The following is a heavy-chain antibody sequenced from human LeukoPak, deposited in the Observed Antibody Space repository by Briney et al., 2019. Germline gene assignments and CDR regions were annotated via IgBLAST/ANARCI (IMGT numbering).Heavy chain of an antibody. J-gene: IGHJ4*02. V-gene: IGHV1-18*04. CDR2: ISAYNGNT. Sequence: ASVTVSCKASGYTFTSYGISWVRQAPGQGLEWMGWISAYNGNTNYAQKLQGRVTMTTDTSTSTAYMELRSLRSDDTAVYYCAREAYCSSTSCYSEEVDYWGQGTLVTVSS. CDR1: GYTFTSYG. CDR3: AREAYCSSTSCYSEEVDY. D-gene: IGHD2-2*01.